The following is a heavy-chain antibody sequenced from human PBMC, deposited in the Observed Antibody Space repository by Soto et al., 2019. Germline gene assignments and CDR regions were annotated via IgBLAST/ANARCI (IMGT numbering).Heavy chain of an antibody. CDR2: INPSGGST. V-gene: IGHV1-46*01. J-gene: IGHJ3*02. CDR1: GYTFTSYY. CDR3: ARRIAVAGQKGAFDI. D-gene: IGHD6-19*01. Sequence: ASVKVSCKASGYTFTSYYMHWVRQAPGQGLEWMGIINPSGGSTSYAQKFQGRVTMTRNTSISTAYMELSSLRSEDTAVYYCARRIAVAGQKGAFDIWGQGTMVTV.